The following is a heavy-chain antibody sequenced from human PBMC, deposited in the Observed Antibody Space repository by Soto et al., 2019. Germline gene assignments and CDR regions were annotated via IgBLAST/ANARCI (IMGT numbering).Heavy chain of an antibody. J-gene: IGHJ1*01. CDR2: IYYSGST. V-gene: IGHV4-59*01. CDR1: GGSISSYY. Sequence: SETLSLTCTVSGGSISSYYWSWIRQPPGKGLEWIGYIYYSGSTNYNPSLKSRVTISVDTSKNQFSLKLSSVTAADTAVYYCARDYYDSSGYHEYFQHWGQGTLVTVS. CDR3: ARDYYDSSGYHEYFQH. D-gene: IGHD3-22*01.